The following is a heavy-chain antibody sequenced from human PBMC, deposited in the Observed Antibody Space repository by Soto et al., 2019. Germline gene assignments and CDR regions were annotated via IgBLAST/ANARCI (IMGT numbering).Heavy chain of an antibody. D-gene: IGHD6-19*01. CDR2: ISNDGSNT. V-gene: IGHV3-30-3*01. Sequence: PGGSLRLSCAASGFTFSSYAMHWVRQAPGKGLEWVAVISNDGSNTYYADSVKGRFTISRDNSKNTLYLQMNSLRAEDTALYYCARALSSGWHPPFCSYGMDVWGQGTTVTVSS. CDR1: GFTFSSYA. CDR3: ARALSSGWHPPFCSYGMDV. J-gene: IGHJ6*02.